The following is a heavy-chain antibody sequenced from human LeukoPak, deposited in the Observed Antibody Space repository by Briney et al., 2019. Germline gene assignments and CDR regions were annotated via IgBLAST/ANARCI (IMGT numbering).Heavy chain of an antibody. CDR1: GFTVSSNY. J-gene: IGHJ6*02. Sequence: PGGSLRLSCAASGFTVSSNYMSWVRQAPGKGLEWVSVIYSGGSTYYADSVKGRFTISRDNSKNTLYLQMNSLRAEDTAVYYCAGYSSGYTDINYYYYGMDVWGQGTTVTVSS. D-gene: IGHD6-19*01. CDR3: AGYSSGYTDINYYYYGMDV. V-gene: IGHV3-53*01. CDR2: IYSGGST.